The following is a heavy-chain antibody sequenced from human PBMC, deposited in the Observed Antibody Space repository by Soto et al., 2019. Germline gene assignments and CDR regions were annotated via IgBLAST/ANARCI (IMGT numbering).Heavy chain of an antibody. Sequence: SETLSLTCTVSGGSISSSSYYWGWIRQPPGKGLEWIGSIYYSGSTYYNPSLKSRVTISVDTSKNQVSLKLSSVTAADTAVYYCARELEYYGSGKRFDPWGKGTLVTVSS. CDR1: GGSISSSSYY. V-gene: IGHV4-39*02. D-gene: IGHD3-10*01. CDR2: IYYSGST. CDR3: ARELEYYGSGKRFDP. J-gene: IGHJ5*02.